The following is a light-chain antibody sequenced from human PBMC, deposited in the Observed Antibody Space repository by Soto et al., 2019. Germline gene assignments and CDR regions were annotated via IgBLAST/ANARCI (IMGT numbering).Light chain of an antibody. J-gene: IGLJ3*02. CDR3: AAWDDSLNGWV. Sequence: QSVLTQSPSASGTPGQRVTISCSGSSSNVGSYNVNWYQQVPGTAPKVLIHSYNQRPSGVSDRFSGSQSGTSASLAISDVQSEDEADYYCAAWDDSLNGWVFGGGTQLTVL. V-gene: IGLV1-44*01. CDR2: SYN. CDR1: SSNVGSYN.